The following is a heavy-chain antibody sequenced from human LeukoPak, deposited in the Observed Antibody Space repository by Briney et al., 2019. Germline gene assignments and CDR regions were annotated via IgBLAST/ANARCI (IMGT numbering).Heavy chain of an antibody. D-gene: IGHD6-13*01. CDR2: ISYDGSNK. V-gene: IGHV3-30-3*01. CDR3: ARDLYSSSWYSDAFDI. Sequence: GGSLRLSCAASGFTFSSYAMSWVRQAPGKGLEWVAVISYDGSNKYYADSVKGRFTISRDNSKNTLYLQMNSLRAEDTAVYYCARDLYSSSWYSDAFDIWGQGTMVTVSS. J-gene: IGHJ3*02. CDR1: GFTFSSYA.